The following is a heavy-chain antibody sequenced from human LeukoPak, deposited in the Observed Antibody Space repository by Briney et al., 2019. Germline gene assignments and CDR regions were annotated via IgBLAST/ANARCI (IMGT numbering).Heavy chain of an antibody. D-gene: IGHD6-19*01. V-gene: IGHV3-48*01. J-gene: IGHJ4*02. CDR3: ASSSGWFDY. CDR2: ISSSSDTI. CDR1: GFTFSSYS. Sequence: PGGSLRLSCAASGFTFSSYSMNWVRQAPGKGLEWVSYISSSSDTIHYADSVKGRFTMSRDNAKNSLYLQMNSLGADDTAVYYCASSSGWFDYWGQGTLVTVSS.